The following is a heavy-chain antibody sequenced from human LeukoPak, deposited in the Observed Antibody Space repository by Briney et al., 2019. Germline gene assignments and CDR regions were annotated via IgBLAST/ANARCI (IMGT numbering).Heavy chain of an antibody. J-gene: IGHJ6*03. D-gene: IGHD3-10*01. V-gene: IGHV3-48*04. CDR1: GFTFSSYS. Sequence: GGSLRLFCAASGFTFSSYSMNWVRQAPGKGLEWVSYISSSGSTIYYADSVKGRFTISRDNAKNSLYLQINSLRAEDTAVYYCASPRVVRGIIPMDVWGKGTTVTVSS. CDR2: ISSSGSTI. CDR3: ASPRVVRGIIPMDV.